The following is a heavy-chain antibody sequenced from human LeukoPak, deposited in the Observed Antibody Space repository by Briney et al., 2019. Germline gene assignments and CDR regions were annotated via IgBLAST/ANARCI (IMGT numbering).Heavy chain of an antibody. CDR1: GFTFSSYW. CDR2: INSDGSST. J-gene: IGHJ6*04. V-gene: IGHV3-74*01. Sequence: GGSLRLSCAASGFTFSSYWMHWVRQAPGKGLVWVSRINSDGSSTSYADSVKGRFTISRDNAKNTLYLQMNSLRAEDTAVYYCATADFWSGYSLDVWGKGTTVTVSS. CDR3: ATADFWSGYSLDV. D-gene: IGHD3-3*01.